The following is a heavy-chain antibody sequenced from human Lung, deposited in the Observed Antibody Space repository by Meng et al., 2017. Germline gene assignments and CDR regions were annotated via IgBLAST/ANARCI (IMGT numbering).Heavy chain of an antibody. CDR3: ARGSITMVRGVSVFDP. CDR2: IYHSGST. D-gene: IGHD3-10*01. CDR1: GGSISSSNW. V-gene: IGHV4-4*02. J-gene: IGHJ5*02. Sequence: QVHVQGSGPGLVKPSGTLSLTCAVSGGSISSSNWWSWVRQPPGKGLEWIGEIYHSGSTNYNPSLKSRVTISVDKSKNQFSLKLSSVTAADTAVYYCARGSITMVRGVSVFDPWGQGTLVTVSS.